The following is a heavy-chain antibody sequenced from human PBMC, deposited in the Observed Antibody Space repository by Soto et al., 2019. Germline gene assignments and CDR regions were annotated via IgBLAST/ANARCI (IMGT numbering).Heavy chain of an antibody. CDR3: ARRGYCSSTSCYPNLFDP. J-gene: IGHJ5*02. V-gene: IGHV4-30-4*01. CDR1: GGSISSGDYY. Sequence: SETLSLTCTVSGGSISSGDYYWSWIRQPPGKGLEWIGYIYYSGSTYYNPSLKSRLTISVDTSKNQFSLKLSSVTAADTAVYYCARRGYCSSTSCYPNLFDPWGQGTLVTVSS. D-gene: IGHD2-2*01. CDR2: IYYSGST.